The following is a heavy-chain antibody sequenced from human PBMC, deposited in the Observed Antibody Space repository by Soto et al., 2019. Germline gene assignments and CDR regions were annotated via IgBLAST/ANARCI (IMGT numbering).Heavy chain of an antibody. CDR2: IYYSGST. CDR1: GGSISSSSYY. V-gene: IGHV4-39*01. J-gene: IGHJ4*02. D-gene: IGHD3-22*01. CDR3: ARSSYYYDGGGNDY. Sequence: QLQLQESGPGLVKPSETLSLTCTVSGGSISSSSYYWGWIRQPPGKGLEWIGRIYYSGSTYYNPSLKRRVPISVDTSKNQFSLKLSSVTAADTAVYYWARSSYYYDGGGNDYWGQGTLVTVSS.